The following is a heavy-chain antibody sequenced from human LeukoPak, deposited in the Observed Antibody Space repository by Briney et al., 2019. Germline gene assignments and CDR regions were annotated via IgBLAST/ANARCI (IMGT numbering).Heavy chain of an antibody. J-gene: IGHJ4*02. D-gene: IGHD3-16*02. V-gene: IGHV1-69*06. CDR1: GGTFSSYA. CDR2: IIPIFGTA. Sequence: GSSVKVSCKASGGTFSSYAISWVRQAPGQGLEWMGGIIPIFGTANYAQKFQGRVTITADKSTSTAYMELSSLRSEDTAVYYCGGGHYEYVWGSYRMIDYWGQGTLVTVSS. CDR3: GGGHYEYVWGSYRMIDY.